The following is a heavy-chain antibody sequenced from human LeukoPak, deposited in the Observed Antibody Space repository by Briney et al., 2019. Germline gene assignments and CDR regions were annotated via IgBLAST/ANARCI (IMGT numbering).Heavy chain of an antibody. CDR3: ARDKCSSGPTHYYYMDV. CDR2: IYYSGST. V-gene: IGHV4-59*01. J-gene: IGHJ6*03. Sequence: SETLSLTCTVSGGSISSYYWSWIRQPPGKGLEWIGYIYYSGSTNYNPSLKSRVTISVDTSKNQFSLKLSSATAADTAVYYCARDKCSSGPTHYYYMDVWGKGTTVTVSS. CDR1: GGSISSYY. D-gene: IGHD6-19*01.